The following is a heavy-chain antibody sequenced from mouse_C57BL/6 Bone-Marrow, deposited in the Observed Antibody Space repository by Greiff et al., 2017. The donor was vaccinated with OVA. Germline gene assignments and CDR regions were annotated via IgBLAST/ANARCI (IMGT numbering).Heavy chain of an antibody. D-gene: IGHD1-1*01. CDR1: GYTFTSYW. J-gene: IGHJ1*03. CDR2: IDPENGDT. Sequence: EVKLQQPGAELVRPGSSVKLSCKASGYTFTSYWMHWVKQRPEQGLEWIGWIDPENGDTEYASKFQGKATITADTSSNTAYLQLSSLTSEDTAVYYCTTRLLWYFDVWGTGTTVTVSS. V-gene: IGHV14-4*01. CDR3: TTRLLWYFDV.